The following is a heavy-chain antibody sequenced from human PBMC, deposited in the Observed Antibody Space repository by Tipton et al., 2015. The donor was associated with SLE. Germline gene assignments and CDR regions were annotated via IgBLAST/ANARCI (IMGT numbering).Heavy chain of an antibody. V-gene: IGHV4-61*02. CDR3: ARGKWFGELRYHWVDS. Sequence: LRLSCSVSGDSISSNNFFWTWIRQPAGKGLEWIGRVYGGGTPDYRASLKSRVSISGDTPKNQFSLGVALVTAANPAIYFCARGKWFGELRYHWVDSWGQGILVTVSS. CDR2: VYGGGTP. D-gene: IGHD3-10*01. CDR1: GDSISSNNFF. J-gene: IGHJ5*01.